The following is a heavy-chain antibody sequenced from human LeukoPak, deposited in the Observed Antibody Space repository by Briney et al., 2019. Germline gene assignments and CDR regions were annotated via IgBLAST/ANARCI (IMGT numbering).Heavy chain of an antibody. V-gene: IGHV3-30*18. CDR1: GFTFSSYG. CDR3: AKDGLSYYYGMDV. J-gene: IGHJ6*02. CDR2: ISYDGSNK. Sequence: GRSLRLSCAASGFTFSSYGMHWVRQAPGKGLEWVAVISYDGSNKYYADSVKGRFTISRDNSKNTLYLQMNSLRAEDTAVYYCAKDGLSYYYGMDVWGQGTTVTVSS. D-gene: IGHD3/OR15-3a*01.